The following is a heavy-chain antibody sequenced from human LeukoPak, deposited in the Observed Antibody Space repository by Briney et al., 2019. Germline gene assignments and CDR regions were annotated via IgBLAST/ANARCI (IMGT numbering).Heavy chain of an antibody. J-gene: IGHJ4*02. CDR1: GFTFSSYG. Sequence: PAGSLRLSCAASGFTFSSYGMHWVRQAPGKGLEWVAVIWYDGSNKYYADSVKGRFTISRDNAKNSLYLQMNSLRAEDTAVYYCARELGTFDYWGQGTLVTVSS. D-gene: IGHD7-27*01. CDR3: ARELGTFDY. CDR2: IWYDGSNK. V-gene: IGHV3-33*01.